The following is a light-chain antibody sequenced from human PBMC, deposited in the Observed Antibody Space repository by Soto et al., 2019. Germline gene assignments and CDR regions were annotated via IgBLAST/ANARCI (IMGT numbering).Light chain of an antibody. Sequence: DIPMTKSPSTLYASVGDRVTITGRASQSISSWLAWYQQKPGKAPKLLIYDASSWESGVPSRFSGSGSGTEFTLTISSLQPADFATYYCQQYNSYSKTFGQGTKVEIK. V-gene: IGKV1-5*01. CDR3: QQYNSYSKT. CDR2: DAS. CDR1: QSISSW. J-gene: IGKJ1*01.